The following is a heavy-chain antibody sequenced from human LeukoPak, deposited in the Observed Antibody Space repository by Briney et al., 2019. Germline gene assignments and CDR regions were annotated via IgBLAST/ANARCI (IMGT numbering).Heavy chain of an antibody. CDR1: GFTVSGNY. CDR3: FSGPTRGD. CDR2: LYSGGDT. J-gene: IGHJ4*02. D-gene: IGHD2-15*01. Sequence: PGGSLRLACAASGFTVSGNYMSWVRQPPGKGLECVSVLYSGGDTYYADSVKGRFTIARDNSRNTVFLQMNSLRAEDTAVYYCFSGPTRGDWGQGILVTVSS. V-gene: IGHV3-66*01.